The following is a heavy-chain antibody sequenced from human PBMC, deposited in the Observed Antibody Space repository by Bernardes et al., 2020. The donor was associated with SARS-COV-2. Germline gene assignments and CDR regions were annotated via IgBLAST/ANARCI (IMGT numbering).Heavy chain of an antibody. CDR1: GFTFRSSS. CDR3: ARALRGVLRFLEWLLQFDY. CDR2: ISSSSSTI. D-gene: IGHD3-3*01. V-gene: IGHV3-48*02. J-gene: IGHJ4*02. Sequence: VGSLLLSCAASGFTFRSSSMNWVRQAPGPGLEWVSYISSSSSTIYYADSVKGRFTISRDNAKNSLYLQMNSLRDEDTAVYYCARALRGVLRFLEWLLQFDYWGQGTLVTISS.